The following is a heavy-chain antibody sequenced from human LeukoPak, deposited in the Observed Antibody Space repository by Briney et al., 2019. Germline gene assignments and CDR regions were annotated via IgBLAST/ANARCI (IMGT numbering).Heavy chain of an antibody. Sequence: PGGSLRLSCAASGFTFSSYAMSWVRQAPGKGLEWVSAISGSGGSTYYADSVKGRFTISRDNSKNTLYLQMNSLRAEDTAVYYRAKDIIRHFDWLSSFDYWGQGTLVTVSS. V-gene: IGHV3-23*01. CDR3: AKDIIRHFDWLSSFDY. CDR2: ISGSGGST. D-gene: IGHD3-9*01. CDR1: GFTFSSYA. J-gene: IGHJ4*02.